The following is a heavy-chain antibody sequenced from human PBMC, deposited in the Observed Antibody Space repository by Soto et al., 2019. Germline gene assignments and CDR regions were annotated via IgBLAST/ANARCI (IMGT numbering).Heavy chain of an antibody. D-gene: IGHD3-10*01. V-gene: IGHV4-39*01. Sequence: SETLSLTCTVSGGSISSSSYYWGWIRQPPGKGLEWIGSIYYSGSTYYNPSLKSRVTISVDTSKNQFSLKLSSVTAADTAVYYCARLNYYGSGSYRDWFNPWGQGTLVTVSS. CDR3: ARLNYYGSGSYRDWFNP. CDR1: GGSISSSSYY. CDR2: IYYSGST. J-gene: IGHJ5*02.